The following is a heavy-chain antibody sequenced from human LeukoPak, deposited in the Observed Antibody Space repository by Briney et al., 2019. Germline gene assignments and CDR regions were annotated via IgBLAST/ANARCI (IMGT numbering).Heavy chain of an antibody. V-gene: IGHV4-39*07. CDR2: INHSGST. CDR1: SGSISTSNYY. Sequence: SETLSLTCTASSGSISTSNYYWGWVRQPPGKGLEWIGEINHSGSTNYNPSLKSRVTISVDTSKNRFSLKLSSVTAADTAVYYCARRLYYDYVWGSYRQLNYFDYWGQGTLVTVSS. J-gene: IGHJ4*02. D-gene: IGHD3-16*02. CDR3: ARRLYYDYVWGSYRQLNYFDY.